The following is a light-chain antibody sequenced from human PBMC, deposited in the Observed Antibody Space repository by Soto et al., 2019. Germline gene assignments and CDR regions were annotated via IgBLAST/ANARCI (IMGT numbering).Light chain of an antibody. CDR2: GNN. CDR1: SSNIGAGYD. Sequence: QSALTQPPSVSGAPGQRVTISCTGRSSNIGAGYDVHWYQQFPGTAPKLLINGNNNRPSGAPDRFSGSRSGTSASLAITGLQAEDEADYYCQSYDSRLSGSYVFXTGTKVTVL. J-gene: IGLJ1*01. V-gene: IGLV1-40*01. CDR3: QSYDSRLSGSYV.